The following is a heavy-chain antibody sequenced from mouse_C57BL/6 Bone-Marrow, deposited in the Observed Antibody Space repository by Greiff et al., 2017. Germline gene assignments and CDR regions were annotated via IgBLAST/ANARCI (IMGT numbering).Heavy chain of an antibody. CDR3: ARHRGLYYVAMDY. D-gene: IGHD2-1*01. J-gene: IGHJ4*01. CDR2: IWSDGST. Sequence: VHLVESGPGLVAPSQSLSITCTVSGFSLTSYGVHWVRQPPGKGLEWLVVIWSDGSTTYNSALKSRLSISKDNSKSQVFLKMNSLQTDDTAMYYCARHRGLYYVAMDYWGQGTSVTVSS. V-gene: IGHV2-6-1*01. CDR1: GFSLTSYG.